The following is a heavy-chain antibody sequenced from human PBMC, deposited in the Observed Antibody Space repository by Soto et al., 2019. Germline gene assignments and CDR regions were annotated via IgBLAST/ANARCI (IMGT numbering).Heavy chain of an antibody. CDR1: GYSIASGYY. V-gene: IGHV4-38-2*01. J-gene: IGHJ6*02. Sequence: TSEALSLTFALTGYSIASGYYWACIRQSPGKGLEWIGSIYHAGSVYYNPSLNSRVAVSLDTSKNHFSLKLTSVTAADTAVYYCARTFDYYGMDVWGQGTTVTVSS. CDR2: IYHAGSV. CDR3: ARTFDYYGMDV.